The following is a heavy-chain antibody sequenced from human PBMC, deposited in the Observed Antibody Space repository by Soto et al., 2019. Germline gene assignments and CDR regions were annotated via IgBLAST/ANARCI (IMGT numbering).Heavy chain of an antibody. V-gene: IGHV1-46*01. D-gene: IGHD1-26*01. Sequence: VQLVQSGAEVKKPGASVKVACRASGYIFTSYYMHWVRQAPGQGLEWMGIINSYSGDATYTRKFQYRVTISRYKDTKTGHLAMRSLRSEYTDISYCSRAATGRFLRPGGRYYFDTWGQGTLVTVSS. CDR3: SRAATGRFLRPGGRYYFDT. J-gene: IGHJ5*02. CDR1: GYIFTSYY. CDR2: INSYSGDA.